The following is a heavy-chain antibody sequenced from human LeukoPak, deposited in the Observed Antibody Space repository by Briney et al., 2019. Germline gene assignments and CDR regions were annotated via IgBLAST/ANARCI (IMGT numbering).Heavy chain of an antibody. Sequence: SQTLSLTCTVSGGSISSGSYYWSWIRQPPGKGLEWIGYIYYSGSTNYNPSLKSRVAISVDTSKNQFSLKLSSVTAADTAVYYCARGEVEMATITYWGQGTLVTVSS. J-gene: IGHJ4*02. CDR3: ARGEVEMATITY. CDR2: IYYSGST. CDR1: GGSISSGSYY. D-gene: IGHD5-24*01. V-gene: IGHV4-61*01.